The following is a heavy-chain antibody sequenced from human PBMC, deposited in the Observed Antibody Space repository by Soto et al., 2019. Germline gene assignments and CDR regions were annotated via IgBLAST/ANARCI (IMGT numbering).Heavy chain of an antibody. D-gene: IGHD2-15*01. V-gene: IGHV4-59*05. CDR2: IYYSGST. J-gene: IGHJ6*02. CDR3: ARHTQTHYGMDV. CDR1: GDSMSHYY. Sequence: PSETLSLTCTVSGDSMSHYYWSWIREPPGKGLEWIGSIYYSGSTYYNPSLKSRVTISVDTSKNQFSLKMSSVTAADTAVYYCARHTQTHYGMDVWGQGTTVTVSS.